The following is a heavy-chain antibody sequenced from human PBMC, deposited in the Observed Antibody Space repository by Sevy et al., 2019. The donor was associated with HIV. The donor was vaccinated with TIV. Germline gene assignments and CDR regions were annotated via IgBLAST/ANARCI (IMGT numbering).Heavy chain of an antibody. CDR2: IYSGGST. Sequence: GGSLRLSCAASGFTVSSNYMSWVRQAPGKGLEWVSVIYSGGSTYYADSVKGRFTISRDNSKNTLYLQMNSLRAEDTAVYYCARAASDHWFDPWGQGTLVTVSS. CDR3: ARAASDHWFDP. CDR1: GFTVSSNY. V-gene: IGHV3-53*01. J-gene: IGHJ5*02.